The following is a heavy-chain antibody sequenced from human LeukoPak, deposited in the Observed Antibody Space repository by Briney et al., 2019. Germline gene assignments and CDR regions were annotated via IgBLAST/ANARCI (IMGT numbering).Heavy chain of an antibody. CDR2: IYYSGST. CDR3: ARFLWGWYSFDY. J-gene: IGHJ4*02. Sequence: SETLSLTCTVSGGSVSSGSYYWSWIRQPPGKELEGIGYIYYSGSTNYNPSLKSRVTISVDTSKNQFSLKLSSVTAAATAVYYCARFLWGWYSFDYWGQGTLVTVSS. CDR1: GGSVSSGSYY. D-gene: IGHD6-19*01. V-gene: IGHV4-61*01.